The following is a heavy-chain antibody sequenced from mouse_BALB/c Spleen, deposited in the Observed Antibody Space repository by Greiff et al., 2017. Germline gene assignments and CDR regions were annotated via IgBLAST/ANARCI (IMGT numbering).Heavy chain of an antibody. D-gene: IGHD2-4*01. V-gene: IGHV5-17*02. CDR3: ARGDYDAWFAY. Sequence: EVMLVESGGGLVQPGGSLKLSCAASGFTFSSFGMHWVRQAPEKGLEWVAYISSGSSTIYYADTVKGRFTISRDNPQNTLFLQMTSLKSEDTAMYYCARGDYDAWFAYWGQGTLVTVSA. CDR2: ISSGSSTI. CDR1: GFTFSSFG. J-gene: IGHJ3*01.